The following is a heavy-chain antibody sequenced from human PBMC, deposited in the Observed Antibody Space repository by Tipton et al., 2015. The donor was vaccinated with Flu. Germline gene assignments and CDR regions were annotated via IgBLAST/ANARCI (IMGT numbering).Heavy chain of an antibody. CDR3: AKVSSWSFFFDS. CDR2: IYYTGST. D-gene: IGHD6-13*01. Sequence: TLSLTCTVSGGSISSDYWSWIRQPAGKGLEWIGYIYYTGSTNYNPSLKSRVTISVDTSKNQFSLRLSSVTAADTAVYYCAKVSSWSFFFDSWGQGSQVTVSS. J-gene: IGHJ4*02. CDR1: GGSISSDY. V-gene: IGHV4-59*12.